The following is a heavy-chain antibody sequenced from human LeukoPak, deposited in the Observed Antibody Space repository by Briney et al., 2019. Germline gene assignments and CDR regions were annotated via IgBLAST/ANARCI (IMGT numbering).Heavy chain of an antibody. CDR3: ARMGGSYYLYFDY. Sequence: PSETLSLTCAVSGGSISSSNWWSWVRQPPGKGLEWIGEIYHSGSTNYNPSLKSRVTISVDKSKNQFSLKLSSVTAADTAVYYCARMGGSYYLYFDYWGQGTLVTVSS. D-gene: IGHD1-26*01. V-gene: IGHV4-4*02. CDR2: IYHSGST. CDR1: GGSISSSNW. J-gene: IGHJ4*02.